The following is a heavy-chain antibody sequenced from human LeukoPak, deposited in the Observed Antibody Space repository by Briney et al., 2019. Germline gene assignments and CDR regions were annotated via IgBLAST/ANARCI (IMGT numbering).Heavy chain of an antibody. V-gene: IGHV4-31*03. J-gene: IGHJ5*02. CDR3: ARRLVVVAATSWFDP. D-gene: IGHD2-15*01. CDR2: IYYSGST. Sequence: SETLSLTCTVSGGSISSGGYYWSWIRQHPGKGLEWIGYIYYSGSTYYNPSLKSRVTISVDTSKNQFSLKLSSVTAADTAVYYCARRLVVVAATSWFDPWGQGTLVTVSS. CDR1: GGSISSGGYY.